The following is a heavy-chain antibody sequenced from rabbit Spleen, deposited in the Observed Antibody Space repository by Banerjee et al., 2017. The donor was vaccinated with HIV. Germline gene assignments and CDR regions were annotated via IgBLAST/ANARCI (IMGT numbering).Heavy chain of an antibody. J-gene: IGHJ4*01. Sequence: QEQLEESGGDLVKPEGSLTLTCTASGFSFSSGYWICWVHQAPGKGLEWIGCIYAGSSGTTYYASWTKGRFTISKTSSTTVTLQMTSLTAADTATYFCAKMRYGSYGYFDLWGPGTLVTVS. CDR3: AKMRYGSYGYFDL. V-gene: IGHV1S45*01. D-gene: IGHD6-1*01. CDR2: IYAGSSGTT. CDR1: GFSFSSGYW.